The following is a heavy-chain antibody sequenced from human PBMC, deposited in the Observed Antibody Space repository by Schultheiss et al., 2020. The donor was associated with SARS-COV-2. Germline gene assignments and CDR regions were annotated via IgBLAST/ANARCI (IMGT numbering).Heavy chain of an antibody. D-gene: IGHD3-22*01. Sequence: GGSLRLSCAASGFTFSNAWMNWVRQAPGKGLEWVGRIKSKTDGGTTDYAAPVKGRFTISRDDSKNTLYLQMNSLKTEDTAVYYCTTDAVEEYYYDSSGYSFWGQGTLVTVSS. CDR3: TTDAVEEYYYDSSGYSF. V-gene: IGHV3-15*07. CDR2: IKSKTDGGTT. CDR1: GFTFSNAW. J-gene: IGHJ4*02.